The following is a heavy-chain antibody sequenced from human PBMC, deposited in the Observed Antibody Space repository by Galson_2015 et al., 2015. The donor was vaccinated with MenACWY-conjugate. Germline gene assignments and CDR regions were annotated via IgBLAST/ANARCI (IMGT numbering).Heavy chain of an antibody. CDR3: ATGRDVYYDILTGYYKGGNFDS. CDR2: MYYSGRT. V-gene: IGHV4-39*01. CDR1: GGSVRTNTYF. D-gene: IGHD3-9*01. Sequence: ETLSLTCSVSGGSVRTNTYFWGWIRQPPGKGLQWIGIMYYSGRTYYNPSLKSRVTMSVDTSKNQFSLKLSSVTAADTAVYYCATGRDVYYDILTGYYKGGNFDSWGQGTLVTVSS. J-gene: IGHJ4*02.